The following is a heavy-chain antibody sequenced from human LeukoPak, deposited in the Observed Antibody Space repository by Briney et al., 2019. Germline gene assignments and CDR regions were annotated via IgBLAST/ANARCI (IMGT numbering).Heavy chain of an antibody. CDR2: IIPIFGTA. CDR3: ARLMGATMLLDY. J-gene: IGHJ4*02. Sequence: PGASVKVSCKVSGYTLIELSMHWVRQASGQGLEWMGGIIPIFGTANYAQKFQGRVTITADESTSTAYMELSSLRSEDTAVYYCARLMGATMLLDYWGQGTLVTVSS. D-gene: IGHD1-26*01. V-gene: IGHV1-69*13. CDR1: GYTLIELS.